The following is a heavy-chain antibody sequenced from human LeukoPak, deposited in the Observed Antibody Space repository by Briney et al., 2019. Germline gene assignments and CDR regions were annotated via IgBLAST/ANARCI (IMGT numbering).Heavy chain of an antibody. V-gene: IGHV3-30-3*01. CDR3: AKDRGRYYYGSGSAYDAFDI. D-gene: IGHD3-10*01. CDR1: GFTFSSYA. J-gene: IGHJ3*02. Sequence: PGGSLRLSCAASGFTFSSYAMHWVRQAPGKGLEWVAVISYDGSNKYYADSVKGRFTISRDNSKNTLYLQMNSLRAEDTAVYYCAKDRGRYYYGSGSAYDAFDIWGQGTMVTVSS. CDR2: ISYDGSNK.